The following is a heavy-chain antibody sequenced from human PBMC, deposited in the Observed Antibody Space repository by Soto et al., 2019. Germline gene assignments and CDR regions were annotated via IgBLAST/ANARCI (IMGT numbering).Heavy chain of an antibody. V-gene: IGHV3-48*01. CDR2: ISSSSSTI. CDR1: GFTFSSYS. D-gene: IGHD3-10*01. CDR3: ARDGPRITMVRGVIIAAPDAFDI. Sequence: GGSLRLSCAASGFTFSSYSMNWVRQAPGKGLEWVSYISSSSSTIYYADSVKGRFTISRDNAKNSLYLQMNSLRAEDTAVYYCARDGPRITMVRGVIIAAPDAFDIWGQGTMVTVSS. J-gene: IGHJ3*02.